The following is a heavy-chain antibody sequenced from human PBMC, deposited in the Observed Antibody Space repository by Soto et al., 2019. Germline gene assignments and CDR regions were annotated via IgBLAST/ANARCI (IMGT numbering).Heavy chain of an antibody. CDR1: GFNGVDHC. D-gene: IGHD3-16*01. Sequence: GGSKRLCNAVSGFNGVDHCSRWVRQAPGKGLEWVASIKEDGSEIYYLHSVRGRFSISRDSAGNALHLTMNYLSAEDTGVYFCARDIGFDYVNWGQGTLVTVSS. CDR3: ARDIGFDYVN. V-gene: IGHV3-7*01. CDR2: IKEDGSEI. J-gene: IGHJ4*02.